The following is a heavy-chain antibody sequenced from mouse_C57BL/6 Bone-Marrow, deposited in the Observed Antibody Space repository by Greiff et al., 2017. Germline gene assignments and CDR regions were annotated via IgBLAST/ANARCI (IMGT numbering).Heavy chain of an antibody. Sequence: QVQLQQPGAELVKPGASVKLSCKASGYTFTSYWMHWVKQRPGRGLEWIGEIYPRSGNTYYNEKFKGKATLTADKSSSTAYMELRSLTSEDSAVYFCARSYYASSGDYFDDWGQGTTLTVSS. CDR1: GYTFTSYW. CDR2: IYPRSGNT. V-gene: IGHV1-55*01. J-gene: IGHJ2*01. CDR3: ARSYYASSGDYFDD. D-gene: IGHD1-1*01.